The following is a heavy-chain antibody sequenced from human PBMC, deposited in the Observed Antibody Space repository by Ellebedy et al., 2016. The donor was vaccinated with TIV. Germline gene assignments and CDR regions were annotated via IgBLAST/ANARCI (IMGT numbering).Heavy chain of an antibody. J-gene: IGHJ6*02. CDR1: GFTFSSYW. D-gene: IGHD3-10*01. V-gene: IGHV3-23*01. CDR3: AKDRGDFAYGMDV. Sequence: PGGSLRLSCAASGFTFSSYWMNWVRQAQGKGLEWVSAISGSGGSTYYADSVMGRFTISRDNSKTKLYLQMNSLRAEDTAVYYCAKDRGDFAYGMDVWGQGTTVTVSS. CDR2: ISGSGGST.